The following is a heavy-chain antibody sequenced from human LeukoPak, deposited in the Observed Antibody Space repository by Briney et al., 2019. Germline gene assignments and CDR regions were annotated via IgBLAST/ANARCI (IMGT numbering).Heavy chain of an antibody. CDR2: IRYDGSNK. J-gene: IGHJ2*01. CDR3: ARVGGYYDSSGYYYVDWYFDL. V-gene: IGHV3-30*02. CDR1: GFTLSSYG. D-gene: IGHD3-22*01. Sequence: GGSLRLSCAASGFTLSSYGMHWVRQAPGKGLEWVAFIRYDGSNKYYADSVKGRFTISRDNSKNTLYLQMNSLRAEDTAVYYRARVGGYYDSSGYYYVDWYFDLWGRGTLVTVSS.